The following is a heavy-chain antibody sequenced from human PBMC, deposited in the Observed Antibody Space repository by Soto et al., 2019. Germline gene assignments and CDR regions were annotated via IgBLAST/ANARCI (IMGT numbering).Heavy chain of an antibody. V-gene: IGHV3-23*01. CDR2: ISGSGGST. J-gene: IGHJ4*02. CDR1: GFTFSSYA. CDR3: AKDLYGVVTAPSFDY. Sequence: EVQLLESGGGLVQPGGSLRLSCAASGFTFSSYAMIWVRQAPGKGLEWVSAISGSGGSTYYADSVKGRFTISRDNSKNTLYLQMNSLRAEDTAVYYCAKDLYGVVTAPSFDYWGQGTLVTVSS. D-gene: IGHD2-21*02.